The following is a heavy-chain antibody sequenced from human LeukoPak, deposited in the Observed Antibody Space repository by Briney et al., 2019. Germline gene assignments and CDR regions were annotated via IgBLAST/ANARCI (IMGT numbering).Heavy chain of an antibody. CDR1: GFTFSSYS. D-gene: IGHD2-2*01. CDR3: ARAIGVPAAIGNYGMDV. Sequence: PGGSLRLSCAASGFTFSSYSMNWVRQAPGKGLEWVSYISSSSSTTYYADSVKGRFTISRDNAKNSLYLQMNSLRAEDTAVYYCARAIGVPAAIGNYGMDVWGQGTTVTVSS. J-gene: IGHJ6*02. V-gene: IGHV3-48*01. CDR2: ISSSSSTT.